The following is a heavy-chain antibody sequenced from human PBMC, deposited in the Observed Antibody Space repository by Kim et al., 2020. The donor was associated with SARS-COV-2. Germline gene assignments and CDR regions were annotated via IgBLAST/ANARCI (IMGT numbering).Heavy chain of an antibody. Sequence: SETLSLTCTVSGYSISSGYYWGWIRQPPGKGLEWIGSIYHSGSTYYNPSLKSRVTISVDTSKNQFSLKLSSVTAADTAVYYCARDLGFGELSGGNYFDY. CDR3: ARDLGFGELSGGNYFDY. D-gene: IGHD3-10*01. CDR2: IYHSGST. V-gene: IGHV4-38-2*02. J-gene: IGHJ4*01. CDR1: GYSISSGYY.